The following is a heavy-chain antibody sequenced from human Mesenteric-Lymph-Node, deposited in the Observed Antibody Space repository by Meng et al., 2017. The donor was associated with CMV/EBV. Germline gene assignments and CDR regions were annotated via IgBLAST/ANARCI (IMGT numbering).Heavy chain of an antibody. Sequence: QVQLQQWVAGPLQPSETLSVTCSVYGGSFGGYYWDCIRQSPEKGLEWIGEINHSGNTTYSPSYTTRIIISVATSTNQFSLNFSSVSAADTAVYYCARCSSYDILTGYSDYWGQGALVTVSS. CDR3: ARCSSYDILTGYSDY. CDR2: INHSGNT. CDR1: GGSFGGYY. V-gene: IGHV4-34*01. J-gene: IGHJ4*02. D-gene: IGHD3-9*01.